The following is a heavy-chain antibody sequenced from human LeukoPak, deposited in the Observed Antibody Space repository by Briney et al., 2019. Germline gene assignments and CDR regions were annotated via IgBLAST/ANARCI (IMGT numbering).Heavy chain of an antibody. J-gene: IGHJ3*02. CDR1: GYTFTGYY. D-gene: IGHD3-9*01. Sequence: ASVKVSCKASGYTFTGYYMHWVRQAPGQGLEWMGWINPNSGGTNYAQKFQGRVTMTRDTSISTAYMELSRLRSDDTAVYYCARDPTTYYDILTGYYNVFPTYAFDIWGQGTMVTVSS. CDR2: INPNSGGT. CDR3: ARDPTTYYDILTGYYNVFPTYAFDI. V-gene: IGHV1-2*02.